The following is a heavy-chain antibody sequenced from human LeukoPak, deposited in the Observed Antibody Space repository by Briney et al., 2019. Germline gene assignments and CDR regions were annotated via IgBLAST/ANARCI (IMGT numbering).Heavy chain of an antibody. D-gene: IGHD4-17*01. CDR2: INPNGGGT. Sequence: GASPRVSFKPARYTFTVYYMHWVRQAPGQGRTWRGRINPNGGGTNYAQKFQGRVTMTRATSISTAYMELSRPRSDDTAVYYCARENYANHYGEEGSYWGQGTLATVSS. CDR1: RYTFTVYY. CDR3: ARENYANHYGEEGSY. V-gene: IGHV1-2*06. J-gene: IGHJ4*02.